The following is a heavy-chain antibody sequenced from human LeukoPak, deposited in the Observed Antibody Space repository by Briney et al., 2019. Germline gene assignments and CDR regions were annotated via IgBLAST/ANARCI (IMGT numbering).Heavy chain of an antibody. Sequence: QSGGSLRLSCAASGFTFSNYNMHWVRQAPGKGLEWLTVISDDGSNKYYADSVKGRFSISRDNSKNTLYLQMNSLRPEDTAIYFCVRDDVRQLWCFDYWGQGSLVTVSS. J-gene: IGHJ4*02. CDR1: GFTFSNYN. D-gene: IGHD5-18*01. V-gene: IGHV3-30-3*01. CDR2: ISDDGSNK. CDR3: VRDDVRQLWCFDY.